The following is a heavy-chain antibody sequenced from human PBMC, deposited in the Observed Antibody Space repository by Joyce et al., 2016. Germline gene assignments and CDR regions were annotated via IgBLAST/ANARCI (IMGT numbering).Heavy chain of an antibody. Sequence: EVRLVESGGGLVRPGGSLRLSCAASGFSFSRYWMHWVRQVPGKGLVWVSRINTDGSSTRYADSVKGRFTISRDNAKNTLYLQMNGLRAEDTALYYCVRAQQDYEDYGATGDYWGQGTLVTVSS. CDR1: GFSFSRYW. CDR2: INTDGSST. J-gene: IGHJ4*02. V-gene: IGHV3-74*01. CDR3: VRAQQDYEDYGATGDY. D-gene: IGHD4/OR15-4a*01.